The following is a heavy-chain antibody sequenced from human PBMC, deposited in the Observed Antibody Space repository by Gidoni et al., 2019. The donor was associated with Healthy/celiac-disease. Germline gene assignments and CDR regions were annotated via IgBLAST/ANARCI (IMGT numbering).Heavy chain of an antibody. V-gene: IGHV3-15*07. CDR1: GFTFSNAW. CDR3: TTGIMITFGSSWSGMDV. J-gene: IGHJ6*02. D-gene: IGHD3-16*01. Sequence: EVQLVESGGGLVKPGGSLRLSCAAPGFTFSNAWMNWVRQSPGKGLEWVGRIKRKTDGGTTDYAAPVKGRFTISRDDSKNTLYLQMNSLKTEDTAVYYCTTGIMITFGSSWSGMDVWGQGTTVTVSS. CDR2: IKRKTDGGTT.